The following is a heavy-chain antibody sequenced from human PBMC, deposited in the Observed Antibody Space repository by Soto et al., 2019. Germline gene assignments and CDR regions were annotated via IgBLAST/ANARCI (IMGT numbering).Heavy chain of an antibody. D-gene: IGHD2-15*01. CDR3: ARDYLRIDSRSHHWFDP. Sequence: ASVKVSCKASGYTFTSYGISWVRQAPGQGLEWMGWISAYNGNTNYAQKLQGRVTMTTDTSTSTAYMELRSLRSDDTAVYYCARDYLRIDSRSHHWFDPWGQGTLVTVSS. CDR2: ISAYNGNT. CDR1: GYTFTSYG. J-gene: IGHJ5*02. V-gene: IGHV1-18*04.